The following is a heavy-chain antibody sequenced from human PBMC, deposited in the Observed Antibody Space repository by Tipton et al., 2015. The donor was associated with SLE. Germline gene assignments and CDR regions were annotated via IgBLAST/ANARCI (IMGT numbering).Heavy chain of an antibody. CDR2: IYYSRST. CDR3: ARCIGSSSCYYFDF. D-gene: IGHD2-15*01. CDR1: GGSISSYY. J-gene: IGHJ4*02. Sequence: TLSLTCTVSGGSISSYYWSWIRQPPGKGLEWIGYIYYSRSTNYNPSLKSRLTILVDTSRNQFSLKLSSVTAADTAVYYCARCIGSSSCYYFDFWGQGTLVSVSS. V-gene: IGHV4-59*01.